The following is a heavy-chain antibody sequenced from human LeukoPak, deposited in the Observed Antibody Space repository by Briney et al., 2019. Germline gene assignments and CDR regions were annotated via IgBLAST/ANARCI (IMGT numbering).Heavy chain of an antibody. CDR2: IYYTGST. D-gene: IGHD6-13*01. V-gene: IGHV4-39*07. CDR1: GGSISSSSYY. CDR3: ARGSEYISAAGTGSNWFDP. J-gene: IGHJ5*02. Sequence: SQTLSLTCTVSGGSISSSSYYWGWIRQPPGKGLEWIGSIYYTGSTSYNSSLKSRVTISVDTSKNQFSLKMKSVTAADTAVYYCARGSEYISAAGTGSNWFDPWGQGTLVTVSS.